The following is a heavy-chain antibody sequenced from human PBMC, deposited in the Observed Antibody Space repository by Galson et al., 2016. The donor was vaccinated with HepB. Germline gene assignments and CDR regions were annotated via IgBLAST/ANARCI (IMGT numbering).Heavy chain of an antibody. D-gene: IGHD6-19*01. V-gene: IGHV4-39*01. CDR2: SYYRGGT. J-gene: IGHJ4*02. CDR1: GGSVNSSNSY. CDR3: ARHVGGGWSTMRYFDY. Sequence: SETLSLTCTVSGGSVNSSNSYWGWIRQPPGKGPEWIGSSYYRGGTYYYPSLKSRVTIFVDKSKNQFSLKLSSVTAADTAVYYCARHVGGGWSTMRYFDYWGQGTLVTVSS.